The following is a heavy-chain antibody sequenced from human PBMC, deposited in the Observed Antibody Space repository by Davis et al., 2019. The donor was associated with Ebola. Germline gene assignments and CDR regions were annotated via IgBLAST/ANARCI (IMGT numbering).Heavy chain of an antibody. J-gene: IGHJ4*02. CDR1: GYTFTSYD. V-gene: IGHV1-8*01. CDR3: ARERVLTCYFDY. CDR2: MNPNSGNT. Sequence: ASVKVSCKASGYTFTSYDINWVRQATGQGLEWMGWMNPNSGNTGYAQKFQGRVTMTMDTSTSTVYMELSSLTSEDTAMYYCARERVLTCYFDYWGQGTLITVSS. D-gene: IGHD3-9*01.